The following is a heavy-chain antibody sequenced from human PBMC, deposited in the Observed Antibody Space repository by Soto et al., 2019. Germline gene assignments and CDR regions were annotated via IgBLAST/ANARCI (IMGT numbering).Heavy chain of an antibody. J-gene: IGHJ6*02. Sequence: PGESLKISCKGSGYSFTSYWIGWVRQMPGKGLEWMGIIYPGDSDTRYSPSFQGQVTISADKSISTAYLQWSSLKASDTAMYYCLRFSLVFIFCVVPPTSYYYYYGMDVWGQGTTVTVSS. CDR2: IYPGDSDT. V-gene: IGHV5-51*01. CDR1: GYSFTSYW. D-gene: IGHD3-3*01. CDR3: LRFSLVFIFCVVPPTSYYYYYGMDV.